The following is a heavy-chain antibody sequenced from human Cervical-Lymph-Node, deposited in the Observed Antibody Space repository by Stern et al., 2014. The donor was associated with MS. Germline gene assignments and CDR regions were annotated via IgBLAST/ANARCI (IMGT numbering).Heavy chain of an antibody. CDR1: GDSISSSNW. D-gene: IGHD2-8*02. V-gene: IGHV4-4*02. J-gene: IGHJ5*02. CDR2: IYHSGST. Sequence: QVQLQESGPGLVKPSGTLSLTCAVSGDSISSSNWWNWVRQAPGKGLEWIGEIYHSGSTNYNPSLMSRGTMAVDKSKNQFSLKLISVTAADTAVYYCARNKGEGVTGPFDPWGQGTLVTVSS. CDR3: ARNKGEGVTGPFDP.